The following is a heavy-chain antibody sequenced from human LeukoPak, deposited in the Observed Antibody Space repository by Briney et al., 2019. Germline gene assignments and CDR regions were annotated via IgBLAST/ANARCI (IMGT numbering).Heavy chain of an antibody. Sequence: PSETLSLTCTVSGGSVSSGSYYWSWIRQPPGKGLEWIGYIYYSGNTNYDPSLKSRITISVDTSKNQFSLKLSSVTAADTAVYHCARGPIYDSSGYYYVRHPNYGMDVWGQGTTVTVSS. CDR1: GGSVSSGSYY. V-gene: IGHV4-61*01. D-gene: IGHD3-22*01. CDR3: ARGPIYDSSGYYYVRHPNYGMDV. CDR2: IYYSGNT. J-gene: IGHJ6*02.